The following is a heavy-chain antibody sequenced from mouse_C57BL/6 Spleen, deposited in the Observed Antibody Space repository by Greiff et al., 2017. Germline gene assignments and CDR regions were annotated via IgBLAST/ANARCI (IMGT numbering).Heavy chain of an antibody. Sequence: QVHVKQSGAELVKPGASVKMSCKASGYTFTTYPIEWMKQNHGKSLEWIGNFHPYNDDTKYNEKFKGKATLTVEKSSSTVYLELSRLTSDDSAVYYCARSFYYGNRYYAMDYWGQGTSVTVSS. CDR3: ARSFYYGNRYYAMDY. CDR1: GYTFTTYP. CDR2: FHPYNDDT. D-gene: IGHD2-1*01. V-gene: IGHV1-47*01. J-gene: IGHJ4*01.